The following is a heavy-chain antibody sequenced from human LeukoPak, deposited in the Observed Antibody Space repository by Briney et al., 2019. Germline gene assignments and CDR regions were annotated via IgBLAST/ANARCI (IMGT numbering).Heavy chain of an antibody. CDR2: ISSSSSYI. Sequence: GGSLRLSCAASGFTFSSYSMNWVRQAPGKGLEWVSSISSSSSYIYYADSVKGRFTISRDNAKNSLYLQMNSLRAEDTALYYCARLGGGSCSPMDVWGKGTTVTVSS. D-gene: IGHD2-15*01. CDR1: GFTFSSYS. CDR3: ARLGGGSCSPMDV. V-gene: IGHV3-21*04. J-gene: IGHJ6*03.